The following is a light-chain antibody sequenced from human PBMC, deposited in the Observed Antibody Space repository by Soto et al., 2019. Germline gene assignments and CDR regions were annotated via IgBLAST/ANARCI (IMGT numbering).Light chain of an antibody. Sequence: EILLKQSPGSLSVCPGERASLSCRASQKVNNRLAWYQQKAGQAPRLLISGASRRATGIPERFSGSGSVTDFTLTISMLESDDFALYSCQQYAEGTTITLGQGTRLDIK. V-gene: IGKV3-20*01. CDR1: QKVNNR. CDR2: GAS. CDR3: QQYAEGTTIT. J-gene: IGKJ5*01.